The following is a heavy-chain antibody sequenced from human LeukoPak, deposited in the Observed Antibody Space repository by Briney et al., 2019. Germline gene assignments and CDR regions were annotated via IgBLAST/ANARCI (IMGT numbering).Heavy chain of an antibody. CDR3: AKDRYPKIVRTTNGDFGS. CDR1: GFTFSSYA. CDR2: ISYDGSNK. D-gene: IGHD1-26*01. Sequence: GGSLRLSCAASGFTFSSYAMHWVRQAPGKGLEWVAVISYDGSNKYYADSVKGRFTISRDNSKNTLYLQMNNLRVEDTATYYCAKDRYPKIVRTTNGDFGSWGQGTLVTVSS. V-gene: IGHV3-30-3*01. J-gene: IGHJ4*02.